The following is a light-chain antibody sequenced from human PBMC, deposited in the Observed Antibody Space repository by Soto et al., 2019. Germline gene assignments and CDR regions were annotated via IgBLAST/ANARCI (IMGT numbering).Light chain of an antibody. CDR3: QQYYSTPPYT. CDR2: WAS. Sequence: DIVMTQSPDSLAVSLGERATINCKSSQSVLYSSNNKNYLAWYQQKPGQPPKLLIYWASTRESGVPGRFGGSGSWTDFTLAISGLQAEDVADYYCQQYYSTPPYTFGQGAKLEVK. CDR1: QSVLYSSNNKNY. V-gene: IGKV4-1*01. J-gene: IGKJ2*01.